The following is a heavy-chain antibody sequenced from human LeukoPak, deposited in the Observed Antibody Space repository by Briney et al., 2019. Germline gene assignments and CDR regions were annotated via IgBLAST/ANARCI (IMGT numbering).Heavy chain of an antibody. CDR3: AKRHCSSTSCFPYYLDN. Sequence: GRSLRLSCAASGFTFSNYGMHWVRQAPGKGLEWVAVIRYDASNKYYGDSVKGRFIISRDNSKNTLYLQMNSLRAEDTAVYHCAKRHCSSTSCFPYYLDNWGQGTLVTVSS. CDR1: GFTFSNYG. D-gene: IGHD2-2*01. V-gene: IGHV3-30*02. J-gene: IGHJ4*02. CDR2: IRYDASNK.